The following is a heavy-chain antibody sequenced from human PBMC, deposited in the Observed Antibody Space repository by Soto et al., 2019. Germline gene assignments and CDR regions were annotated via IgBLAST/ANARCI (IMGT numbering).Heavy chain of an antibody. CDR1: GFTFSSYA. D-gene: IGHD3-10*01. CDR2: ISGSGGST. CDR3: AKDLFTYGSGTNDAFDI. Sequence: GGSLRLSCAASGFTFSSYAMSWVRQAPGKGLEWVSAISGSGGSTYYADSVKGRFTISRDNSKNTLYLQMNSLRAEDTAVYYCAKDLFTYGSGTNDAFDIWGQGTMVTVSS. J-gene: IGHJ3*02. V-gene: IGHV3-23*01.